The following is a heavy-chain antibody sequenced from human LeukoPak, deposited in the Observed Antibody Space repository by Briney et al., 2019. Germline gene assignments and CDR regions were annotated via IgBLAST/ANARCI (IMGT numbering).Heavy chain of an antibody. D-gene: IGHD1/OR15-1a*01. CDR3: ARGTDFPEY. Sequence: GGSLRLSCAASGFTFSGYGMHWVRQAPGKGLECVALIWFDGSNQYYADSVKGRFTISRDNSKNTLYLQMNSLRVEDTAVYYCARGTDFPEYWGQGALVTVSS. J-gene: IGHJ4*02. V-gene: IGHV3-33*08. CDR2: IWFDGSNQ. CDR1: GFTFSGYG.